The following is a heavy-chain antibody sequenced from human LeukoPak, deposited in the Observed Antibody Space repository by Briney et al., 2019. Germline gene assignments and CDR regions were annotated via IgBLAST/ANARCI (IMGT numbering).Heavy chain of an antibody. V-gene: IGHV4-4*02. J-gene: IGHJ4*02. CDR3: AREGGPYRPLDY. CDR2: VNLQGST. CDR1: GGSITNTNY. Sequence: PSETLSLTCGVSGGSITNTNYWTWVRQPPGKGLEWIGEVNLQGSTNYNPSLMGRVTISVDTSENHISLQLTSVTAADTAVYYCAREGGPYRPLDYSGQGTLVTVSS.